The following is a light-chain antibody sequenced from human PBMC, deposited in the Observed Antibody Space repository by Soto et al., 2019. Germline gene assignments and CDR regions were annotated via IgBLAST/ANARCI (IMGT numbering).Light chain of an antibody. Sequence: DIQMTHAPSSLSASVGDRVTITCRASQGIRNDLGWYQQIPGKAPKRLIFAASTLQSGVTSRFRGSGAETEFTLTMSSLQPEDFATYYCLKYNSCPITVGQGTKVEVK. CDR3: LKYNSCPIT. CDR2: AAS. CDR1: QGIRND. V-gene: IGKV1-17*01. J-gene: IGKJ1*01.